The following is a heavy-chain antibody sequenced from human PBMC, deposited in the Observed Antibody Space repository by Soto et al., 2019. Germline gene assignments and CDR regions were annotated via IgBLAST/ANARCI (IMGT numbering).Heavy chain of an antibody. V-gene: IGHV4-39*01. CDR3: ARLEGLATISSHFDF. Sequence: QLQLQESGPGLVKPSETLSLTCSVSDDSINSDKYYWGWIRQPPGKGLEWIGSIYYRGNAYYNPSLQTRVPISLDKSKSQFSLKLNSVPAADSAVYFCARLEGLATISSHFDFWGPGALVTVSS. CDR1: DDSINSDKYY. CDR2: IYYRGNA. J-gene: IGHJ4*02. D-gene: IGHD6-6*01.